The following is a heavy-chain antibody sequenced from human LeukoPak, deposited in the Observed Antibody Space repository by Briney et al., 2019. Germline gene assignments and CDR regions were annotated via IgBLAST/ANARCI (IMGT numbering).Heavy chain of an antibody. D-gene: IGHD2-2*01. CDR3: ARGLGYCSSTSCQDNWFDP. V-gene: IGHV1-8*01. Sequence: ASVKVSCKASGYTFTSYDINWVRQATGQGLVWMGWMDPNSGNTGYAQKFQGRVTMTRNTSISTAYMELSSLRSEDTAVYYCARGLGYCSSTSCQDNWFDPWGQGTLVTVSS. CDR2: MDPNSGNT. CDR1: GYTFTSYD. J-gene: IGHJ5*02.